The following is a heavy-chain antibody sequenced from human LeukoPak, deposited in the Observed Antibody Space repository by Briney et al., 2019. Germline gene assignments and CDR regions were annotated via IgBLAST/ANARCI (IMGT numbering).Heavy chain of an antibody. Sequence: ASVKVSCKASGYTFTSYYMHWVRQAPGQGLEWMGIINPSGGSTSYAQKFQGRVTMTRDMSTSTVYMELSSLRSEDTAVHYCARGRRGYSSGWYYFDYWGQGTLVTVSS. J-gene: IGHJ4*02. V-gene: IGHV1-46*01. CDR3: ARGRRGYSSGWYYFDY. CDR2: INPSGGST. D-gene: IGHD6-19*01. CDR1: GYTFTSYY.